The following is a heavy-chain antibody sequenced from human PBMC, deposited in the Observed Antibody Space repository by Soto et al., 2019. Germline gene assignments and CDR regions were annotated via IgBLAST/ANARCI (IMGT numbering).Heavy chain of an antibody. D-gene: IGHD3-22*01. CDR2: IYHSGST. Sequence: PLETLSLTCAVSGGSISSSNWWSWVRQPPGKGLEWIGEIYHSGSTNYNPSLKSRVTISVDKSKNQFSLKLSSVTAADTAVYYCATYYYDSSGYLTFDYWGQGTLVTVSS. CDR1: GGSISSSNW. J-gene: IGHJ4*02. V-gene: IGHV4-4*02. CDR3: ATYYYDSSGYLTFDY.